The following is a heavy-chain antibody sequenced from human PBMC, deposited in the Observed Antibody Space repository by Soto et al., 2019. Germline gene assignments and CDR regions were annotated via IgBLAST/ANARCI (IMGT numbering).Heavy chain of an antibody. Sequence: LSLTCAVYGGSFSGYYWSWIRQPPGKGLEWIGEINHSGSTNYNPSLKSRVTISVDTSKNQFSLKLSSVTAADTAVYYCASGGEDHYYYYYMDVWGKGTTVTVSS. CDR1: GGSFSGYY. CDR2: INHSGST. J-gene: IGHJ6*03. V-gene: IGHV4-34*01. CDR3: ASGGEDHYYYYYMDV.